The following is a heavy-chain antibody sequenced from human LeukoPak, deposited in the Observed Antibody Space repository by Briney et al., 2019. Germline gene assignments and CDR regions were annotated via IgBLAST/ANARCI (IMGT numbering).Heavy chain of an antibody. CDR2: IYSTGTT. V-gene: IGHV3-53*01. Sequence: PGGSLRLSCAASGFTFSNAWMSWVRQAPGKGLEWVSIIYSTGTTFYEDSVEGRFTISRDMSKNTVYLQMNSLRADDTAVYYCARDRAPPTSWYFDVWGRGTLVAVSS. J-gene: IGHJ2*01. CDR1: GFTFSNAW. D-gene: IGHD3-10*01. CDR3: ARDRAPPTSWYFDV.